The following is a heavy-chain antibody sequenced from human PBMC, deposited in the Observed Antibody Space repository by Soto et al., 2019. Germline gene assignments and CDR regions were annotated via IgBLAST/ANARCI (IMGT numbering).Heavy chain of an antibody. V-gene: IGHV3-30*18. CDR2: ISCDGSNK. CDR3: AKAEFNWNYAPFEY. J-gene: IGHJ4*02. D-gene: IGHD1-7*01. Sequence: QVQLVESGGGVVQPGRSLRLSCAASGFTFSSYGMHWVRQAPGKGLEWVAVISCDGSNKYYADSVKGRSTISRDNSKNTLYLQMNSLRAEDTAVYYCAKAEFNWNYAPFEYWGQGTLVTVSS. CDR1: GFTFSSYG.